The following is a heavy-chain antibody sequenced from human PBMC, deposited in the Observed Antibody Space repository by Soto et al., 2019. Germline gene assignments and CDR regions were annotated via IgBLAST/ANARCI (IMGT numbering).Heavy chain of an antibody. CDR3: ALGARNYYYFDF. CDR1: GFIFTDYW. V-gene: IGHV3-74*01. D-gene: IGHD3-10*01. CDR2: IKSDESTT. Sequence: EVQLVESGGGLVQPGGSLRLSCAASGFIFTDYWIHWVRQAPGKGLVWVSRIKSDESTTNYADSVWGRLTISRDNAKNTVYLQINSLRAEDAAVYFCALGARNYYYFDFWGQGTLVTVSS. J-gene: IGHJ4*02.